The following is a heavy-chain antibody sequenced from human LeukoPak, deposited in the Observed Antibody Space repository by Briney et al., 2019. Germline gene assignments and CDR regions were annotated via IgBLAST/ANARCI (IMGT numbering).Heavy chain of an antibody. CDR1: GDSISSYY. Sequence: SETLSLTCTGSGDSISSYYWSWIRQPPGKGLEWIGYIYYRESTNYNPPLKSRVTISVDTSKNQVALKLSSVTAADTAVYYCARLAGWFGELTRPSYYDGMDVWGQGTTVTVSS. V-gene: IGHV4-59*08. J-gene: IGHJ6*02. D-gene: IGHD3-10*01. CDR2: IYYREST. CDR3: ARLAGWFGELTRPSYYDGMDV.